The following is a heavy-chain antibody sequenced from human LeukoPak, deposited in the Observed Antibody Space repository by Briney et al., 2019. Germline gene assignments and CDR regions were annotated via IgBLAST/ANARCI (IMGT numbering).Heavy chain of an antibody. CDR3: ARERDVTLDY. CDR2: MNPNSGNT. D-gene: IGHD3-10*02. J-gene: IGHJ4*02. V-gene: IGHV1-8*01. Sequence: ASVTVSCKASGYTFTSYDINWVRQATGQGREWMGWMNPNSGNTGYAQKFQGRVTMTRNTSISTAYMELSSLRSEQTAVYYCARERDVTLDYWGQGSLVTVSS. CDR1: GYTFTSYD.